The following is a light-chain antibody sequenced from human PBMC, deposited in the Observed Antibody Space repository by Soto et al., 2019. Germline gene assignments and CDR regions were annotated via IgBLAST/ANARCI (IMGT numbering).Light chain of an antibody. CDR1: SSNIGNNY. J-gene: IGLJ1*01. V-gene: IGLV1-51*01. CDR3: GTWDSSLGVV. CDR2: DNN. Sequence: QSVLTQPPSVSAAPGQTVTISCSGSSSNIGNNYVSWYQQLPGTAPKLLICDNNKRPSGIPDRFSGSKSGTSATLGITGLQTGDEAEYFCGTWDSSLGVVFGAGTKLTVL.